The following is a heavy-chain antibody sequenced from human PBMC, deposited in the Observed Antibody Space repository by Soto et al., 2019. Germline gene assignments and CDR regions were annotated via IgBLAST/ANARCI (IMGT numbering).Heavy chain of an antibody. CDR2: ITKSSRTI. J-gene: IGHJ6*02. Sequence: EVPLVESGGGLVQPGVSLRLSCAASGFTFSTYSMNWFRQAPGKGLEWISYITKSSRTIYYADSVKGRFTISRDNAKNSLYLQMNSLRAEDTAVYYCTRDHGYGYGMDVWGQGTTVTVSS. D-gene: IGHD5-12*01. CDR3: TRDHGYGYGMDV. V-gene: IGHV3-48*01. CDR1: GFTFSTYS.